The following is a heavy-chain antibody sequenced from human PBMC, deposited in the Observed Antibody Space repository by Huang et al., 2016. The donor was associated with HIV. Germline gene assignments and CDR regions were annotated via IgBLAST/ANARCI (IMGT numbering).Heavy chain of an antibody. D-gene: IGHD4-4*01. CDR2: IYASGNS. CDR3: ARDHLQGDYYYGMDV. V-gene: IGHV4-4*07. CDR1: IGSISGHY. J-gene: IGHJ6*02. Sequence: QEQLQESGPGLVKPSETLSLTCSVSIGSISGHYWNWIRQPAGKGLEWIGRIYASGNSDYNPSLRRRVIMSIDKSKNQFSLKLSSVTAADTAVYYCARDHLQGDYYYGMDVWGQGTTVTVSS.